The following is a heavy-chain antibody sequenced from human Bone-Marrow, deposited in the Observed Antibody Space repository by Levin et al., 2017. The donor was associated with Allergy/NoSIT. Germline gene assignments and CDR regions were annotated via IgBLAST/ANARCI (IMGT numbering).Heavy chain of an antibody. CDR1: GFTFSNYG. Sequence: RPGGSLRLSCAVSGFTFSNYGMHWVRQAPGKGLEWVALISYDGSDKDYADSVKGRFTISRDSSKNTLYLQMNSLRAEDTAVYYCAKLLPWLVLTAPFDYWGQGTLVTVSS. CDR2: ISYDGSDK. D-gene: IGHD6-19*01. J-gene: IGHJ4*02. V-gene: IGHV3-30*18. CDR3: AKLLPWLVLTAPFDY.